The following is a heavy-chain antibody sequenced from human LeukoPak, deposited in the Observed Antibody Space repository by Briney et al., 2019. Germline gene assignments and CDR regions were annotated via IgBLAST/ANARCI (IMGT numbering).Heavy chain of an antibody. J-gene: IGHJ4*02. V-gene: IGHV3-23*01. CDR1: GFTFSSYA. CDR3: AKGHVMIIVGATDFDY. Sequence: QPGGSLRLSRAASGFTFSSYAMSWVRQAPGKGLEWVSAISGSGGSTYYADSVKGRFTISRDNSKNPLYLQMNSLRAEDTAVYYCAKGHVMIIVGATDFDYWGQGTLVTVSS. CDR2: ISGSGGST. D-gene: IGHD1-26*01.